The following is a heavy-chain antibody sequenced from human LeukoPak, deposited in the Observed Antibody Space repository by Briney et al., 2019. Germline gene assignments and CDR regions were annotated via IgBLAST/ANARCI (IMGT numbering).Heavy chain of an antibody. Sequence: GGSLRLSCAASGFTFSSYAMSWVRQAPGKGLEWVSAISGSGGSTYYADSVKDRFTISRDNSKNTLYLQMNSLRAEDTAVYYCAKPLGYCSGGSCIGYYYYGMDVWGQGTTVTVSS. CDR1: GFTFSSYA. CDR3: AKPLGYCSGGSCIGYYYYGMDV. V-gene: IGHV3-23*01. D-gene: IGHD2-15*01. J-gene: IGHJ6*02. CDR2: ISGSGGST.